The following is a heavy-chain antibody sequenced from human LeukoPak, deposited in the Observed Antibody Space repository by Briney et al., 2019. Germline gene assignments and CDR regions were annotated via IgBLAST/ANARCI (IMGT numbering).Heavy chain of an antibody. CDR3: FSRQNVVIGC. V-gene: IGHV3-23*01. CDR1: GFTVSTYV. CDR2: ISATSGSS. Sequence: GGSLRPSCAASGFTVSTYVMTWVRQTPGKGLEWISTISATSGSSYYADSVKGRFTTSRDNSKNTLYLQMNSLRAEDTAVYYCFSRQNVVIGCWGQGTLVTVSS. J-gene: IGHJ4*02. D-gene: IGHD3-22*01.